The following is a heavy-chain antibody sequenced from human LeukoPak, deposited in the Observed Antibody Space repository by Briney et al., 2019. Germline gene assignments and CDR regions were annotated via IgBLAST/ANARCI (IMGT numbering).Heavy chain of an antibody. J-gene: IGHJ4*02. V-gene: IGHV1-18*01. CDR1: GYTFTSYG. CDR2: ISAYNGNT. D-gene: IGHD3-10*01. CDR3: ARVGYYGPGSYPYYFDY. Sequence: ASVKVSCKASGYTFTSYGISWVRQAPGQGLEWMGWISAYNGNTNYAQKLQGRVTMTTDTSTSTAYMELRSLRSDDTAVYYCARVGYYGPGSYPYYFDYWGQGTLVTVSS.